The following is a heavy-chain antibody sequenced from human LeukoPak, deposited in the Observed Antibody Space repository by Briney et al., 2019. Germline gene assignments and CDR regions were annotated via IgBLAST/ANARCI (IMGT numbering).Heavy chain of an antibody. CDR1: GFTFSSYG. Sequence: PGGSLRLSCAASGFTFSSYGMHWVRQAPGKGLEWVAVISYDGSNKYYADSVKGRFTISRDNSKNTLYLQMNSLRAEDTAVYYCATQPLAARPGYYYYMDVWGKGTTVTVSS. CDR3: ATQPLAARPGYYYYMDV. D-gene: IGHD6-6*01. J-gene: IGHJ6*03. V-gene: IGHV3-30*03. CDR2: ISYDGSNK.